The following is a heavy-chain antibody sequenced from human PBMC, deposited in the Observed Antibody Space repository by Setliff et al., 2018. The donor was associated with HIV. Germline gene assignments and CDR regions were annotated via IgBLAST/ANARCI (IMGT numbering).Heavy chain of an antibody. D-gene: IGHD3-10*01. J-gene: IGHJ4*02. CDR1: GGSFSDNY. V-gene: IGHV4-34*01. Sequence: SETLSLTCAVYGGSFSDNYWSWIRQSPGKGLEWIGEINHSGRTKYSPSLRSRVSISVDTSKNQFSLKLSSVTATDTALYYCARGRFHRLHRPYSGSGSLGIQYFDYWGQGTLVTVSS. CDR2: INHSGRT. CDR3: ARGRFHRLHRPYSGSGSLGIQYFDY.